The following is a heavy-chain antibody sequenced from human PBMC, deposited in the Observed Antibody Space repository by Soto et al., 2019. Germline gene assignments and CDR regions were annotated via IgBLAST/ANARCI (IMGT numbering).Heavy chain of an antibody. CDR1: GYTFTNYD. Sequence: QVQLVQSGAEVTKPGASVKVSCKASGYTFTNYDIHWVRQATGQGLEWMGWMNPDSGNTGQSKQFQGRVTMTRDTAISTAYMEMSSLRSEDTAVYYCARGRFRRTWFDPWGQGTLVTVSS. V-gene: IGHV1-8*01. D-gene: IGHD3-16*01. CDR2: MNPDSGNT. CDR3: ARGRFRRTWFDP. J-gene: IGHJ5*02.